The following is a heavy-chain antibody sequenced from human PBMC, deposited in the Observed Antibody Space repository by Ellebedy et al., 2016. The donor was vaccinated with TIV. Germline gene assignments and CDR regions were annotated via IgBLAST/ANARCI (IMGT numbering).Heavy chain of an antibody. V-gene: IGHV1-2*02. Sequence: AASVNVSCKASGYTFTGYYIHWVRQAPGQGLEWVAWINPNSGDTAYAQNLQGRVTVTGDTSISTAYMELSRLISDDTAVYYCVRDLTNYGSSSYWGQGTLVTVSS. CDR3: VRDLTNYGSSSY. J-gene: IGHJ4*02. CDR2: INPNSGDT. CDR1: GYTFTGYY. D-gene: IGHD3-22*01.